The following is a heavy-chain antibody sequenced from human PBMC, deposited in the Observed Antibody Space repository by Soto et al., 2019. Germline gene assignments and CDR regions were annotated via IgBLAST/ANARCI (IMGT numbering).Heavy chain of an antibody. D-gene: IGHD2-2*02. J-gene: IGHJ4*02. V-gene: IGHV3-30*18. CDR3: AKSPNFYCSSPNCYKYYFDH. CDR2: ISYDGSEK. CDR1: GFTFNTYG. Sequence: PGGSLRLSCAASGFTFNTYGMHWVRQAPGKGLEWVAVISYDGSEKYYVDSVKGRFTISKDNSKNTLYLQMNSLRPEDTAVYYCAKSPNFYCSSPNCYKYYFDHWGQGTRVTVCS.